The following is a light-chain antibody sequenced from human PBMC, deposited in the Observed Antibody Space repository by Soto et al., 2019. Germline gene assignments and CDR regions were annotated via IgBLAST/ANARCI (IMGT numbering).Light chain of an antibody. Sequence: DIQMTQSPSSLSASVGDRVTITCRASQGIRNDLAWYQQKPGEAPKRVIYLASNLQSGVPSRFSGSGSATEFTLTISRLQPEDFATYYCLQHNSYPYSFGQGTKLEIK. CDR2: LAS. CDR1: QGIRND. V-gene: IGKV1-17*01. J-gene: IGKJ2*03. CDR3: LQHNSYPYS.